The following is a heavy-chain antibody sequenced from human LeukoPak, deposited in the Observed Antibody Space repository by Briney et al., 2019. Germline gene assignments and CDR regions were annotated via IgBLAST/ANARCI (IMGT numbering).Heavy chain of an antibody. CDR3: AADSGRLLWFGENYYYYMDV. Sequence: SVKLSCKASGFTFTSSAMQWVRQARGQRLEWIGWIVVGSGNTNYAQKFQERVTITRDMSTSTAYMELSSLRSEDTAVYYCAADSGRLLWFGENYYYYMDVWGKGTTVTVSS. J-gene: IGHJ6*03. CDR2: IVVGSGNT. CDR1: GFTFTSSA. D-gene: IGHD3-10*01. V-gene: IGHV1-58*02.